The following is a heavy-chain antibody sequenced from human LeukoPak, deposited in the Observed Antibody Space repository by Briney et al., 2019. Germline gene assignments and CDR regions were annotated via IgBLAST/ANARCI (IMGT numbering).Heavy chain of an antibody. V-gene: IGHV4-59*01. CDR3: ARHGGSYTFDL. Sequence: SETLSLTCTVSGGSFSSYYWSWIRQPPGKGLELIGYMYDSGSTNYNPSLKSRVTISVGTSKNQFSLRLNSVTAADTAVYYCARHGGSYTFDLWGQGVLVTVSS. CDR2: MYDSGST. CDR1: GGSFSSYY. D-gene: IGHD1-26*01. J-gene: IGHJ4*02.